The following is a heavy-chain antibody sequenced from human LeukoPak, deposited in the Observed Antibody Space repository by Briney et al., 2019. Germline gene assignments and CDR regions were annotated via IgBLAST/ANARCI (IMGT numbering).Heavy chain of an antibody. Sequence: PGGSLRLSCAASGFTVGSNYMTWVRQAPGQGLEWVSSIYTSGTTYFADSVKGRFTISRDNSKNTLYLQMNSLRVDDTAVYYCARDRPIDYWGQGTLVTVSS. V-gene: IGHV3-66*01. CDR3: ARDRPIDY. J-gene: IGHJ4*02. CDR2: IYTSGTT. CDR1: GFTVGSNY.